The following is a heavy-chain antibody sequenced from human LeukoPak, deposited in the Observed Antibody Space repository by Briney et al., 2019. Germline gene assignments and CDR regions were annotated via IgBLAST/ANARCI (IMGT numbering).Heavy chain of an antibody. V-gene: IGHV3-66*01. D-gene: IGHD4-17*01. CDR3: ARDRLRDNWFDP. Sequence: GGSLRLSCAASGFTFSSYAMSWVRQAPGKGLEWVSVIYSGGSTYYADSVKGRFTISRDNSKNTLYLQMNSLRAEDTAVYYCARDRLRDNWFDPWGQGTLVTVSS. J-gene: IGHJ5*02. CDR1: GFTFSSYA. CDR2: IYSGGST.